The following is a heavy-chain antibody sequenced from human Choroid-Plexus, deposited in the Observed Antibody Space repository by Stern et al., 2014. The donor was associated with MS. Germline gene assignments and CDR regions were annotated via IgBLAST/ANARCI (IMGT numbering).Heavy chain of an antibody. Sequence: VQLVESGGGVVQPGRPLRLSCVASGFTFGSCAMHWVRQAPGKGLEWVAGVSYDGSNKYYADCEGPLHHLQRQFPEHSLYANEQPETWDTAVYYCAKDRQYLTYFFDHWGQGSLVTVSS. CDR1: GFTFGSCA. CDR2: VSYDGSNK. V-gene: IGHV3-30*18. D-gene: IGHD2/OR15-2a*01. CDR3: AKDRQYLTYFFDH. J-gene: IGHJ5*02.